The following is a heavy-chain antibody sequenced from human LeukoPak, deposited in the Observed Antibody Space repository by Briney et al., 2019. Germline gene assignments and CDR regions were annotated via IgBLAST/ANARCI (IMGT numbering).Heavy chain of an antibody. CDR2: IYYNGTT. CDR3: VRDRLGDIGPPVLTWFDP. CDR1: GGSISNKSNY. Sequence: PSETLSLTCSVSGGSISNKSNYWGWIRQPPGKGLEWIGSIYYNGTTYYNPSLKSRVTISVDTSKKQFSLKLNSVTAADTAVYYCVRDRLGDIGPPVLTWFDPWGQGILVTVSS. J-gene: IGHJ5*02. V-gene: IGHV4-39*01. D-gene: IGHD4-23*01.